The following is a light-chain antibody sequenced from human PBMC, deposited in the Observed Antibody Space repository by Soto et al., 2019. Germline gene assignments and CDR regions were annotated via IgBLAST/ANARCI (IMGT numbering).Light chain of an antibody. Sequence: QSALTQPASVSGSPGQSITISCTGTSSDVGSYNPVSWYQQHPGKAPKLMIYEGDKRPSGVSNRFSGSKSGNTASLTLSRLQAEDEADYYCCSYAGSSSYVFGTGTKLTVL. CDR1: SSDVGSYNP. CDR2: EGD. V-gene: IGLV2-23*01. CDR3: CSYAGSSSYV. J-gene: IGLJ1*01.